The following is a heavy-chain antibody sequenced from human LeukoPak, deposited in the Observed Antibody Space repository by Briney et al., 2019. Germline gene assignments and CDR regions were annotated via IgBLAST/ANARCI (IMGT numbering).Heavy chain of an antibody. CDR3: ARVALFLGIAARPGKNWFDP. V-gene: IGHV7-4-1*02. CDR1: GYTFTSYA. D-gene: IGHD6-6*01. J-gene: IGHJ5*02. CDR2: INTNTGNP. Sequence: ASVKVSCKASGYTFTSYAMNWVRQAPGQGLEWMGWINTNTGNPTYAQGFTGRFVFSLDTSVSTAYLQISSLKAEDTAVYYCARVALFLGIAARPGKNWFDPWGQGTLVTVSS.